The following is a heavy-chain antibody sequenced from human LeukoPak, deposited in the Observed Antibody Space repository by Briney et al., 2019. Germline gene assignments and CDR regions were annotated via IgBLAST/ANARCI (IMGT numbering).Heavy chain of an antibody. J-gene: IGHJ5*02. CDR2: ISAYNGNT. V-gene: IGHV1-18*01. CDR1: GYTFTSYG. D-gene: IGHD1-14*01. Sequence: ASVKVSCKASGYTFTSYGISWVRQAPGQGLEWMGWISAYNGNTNYAQKLQGRVTMTTDTSTSTAYMELSSLRSEDTAVYYCARWIRDAEITRSYWFDPWGQGTLVTVSS. CDR3: ARWIRDAEITRSYWFDP.